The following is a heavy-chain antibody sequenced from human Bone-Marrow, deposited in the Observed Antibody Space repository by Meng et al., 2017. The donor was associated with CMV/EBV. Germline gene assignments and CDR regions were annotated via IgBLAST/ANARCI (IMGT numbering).Heavy chain of an antibody. CDR3: AREEMGVVPVIDY. Sequence: SETLSLTCTVSGGSMGRGTYHWAWIRQPPGKGLEWIGSIYYNGNTFYNPSLKSRVTISGDTSKNQFALKVNSLTAADTAVYYCAREEMGVVPVIDYWGQGTLVTVSS. D-gene: IGHD2-2*01. V-gene: IGHV4-39*06. J-gene: IGHJ4*01. CDR2: IYYNGNT. CDR1: GGSMGRGTYH.